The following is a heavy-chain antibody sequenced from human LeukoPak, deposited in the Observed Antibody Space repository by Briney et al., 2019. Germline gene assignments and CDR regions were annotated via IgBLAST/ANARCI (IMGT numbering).Heavy chain of an antibody. CDR2: VYYSGNT. CDR1: GDSITSYY. J-gene: IGHJ5*02. D-gene: IGHD2-2*01. Sequence: SETLSLTCTVSGDSITSYYWTWIRQPPGKGLEWIGYVYYSGNTNYNPSLKSRVTISVDTSKNQFSLKLSSVTAADTAVYYRARHLGYCSSTSCYPWFDPWGQGSLVTVSS. CDR3: ARHLGYCSSTSCYPWFDP. V-gene: IGHV4-59*01.